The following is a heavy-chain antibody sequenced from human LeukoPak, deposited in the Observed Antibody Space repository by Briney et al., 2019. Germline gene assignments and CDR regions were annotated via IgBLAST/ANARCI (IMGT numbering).Heavy chain of an antibody. CDR1: GFTVSSNY. D-gene: IGHD2-15*01. CDR3: ARTNGGFVRYCSGGSCYGAFDI. CDR2: IYSGGST. J-gene: IGHJ3*02. Sequence: GGSLRLSCAASGFTVSSNYMSWVRQAPGKGLEWVSVIYSGGSTYYADSVKGRFTISRDNSKNTLYLQMNSLRAEDTAVYYCARTNGGFVRYCSGGSCYGAFDIWGQGTMVTVSS. V-gene: IGHV3-53*01.